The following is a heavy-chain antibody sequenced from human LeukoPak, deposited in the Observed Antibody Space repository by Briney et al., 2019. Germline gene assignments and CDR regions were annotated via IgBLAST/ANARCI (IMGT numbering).Heavy chain of an antibody. CDR1: GFTFSDYY. CDR2: ISSSSSYT. CDR3: ARDRYYYDSSGYYHDY. J-gene: IGHJ4*02. V-gene: IGHV3-11*06. D-gene: IGHD3-22*01. Sequence: GGSLGLSCAASGFTFSDYYMSWIRQAPGKGLEWVSYISSSSSYTNYADSVKGRFTISRDNAKNSLYLQMNSLRAEDTAVYYCARDRYYYDSSGYYHDYWGQGTLVTVSS.